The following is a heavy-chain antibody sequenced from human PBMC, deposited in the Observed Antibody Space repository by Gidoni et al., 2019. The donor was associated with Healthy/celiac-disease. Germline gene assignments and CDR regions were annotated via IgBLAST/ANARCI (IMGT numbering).Heavy chain of an antibody. CDR2: IIPIFGTA. CDR1: GGTFSSYA. D-gene: IGHD3-10*01. CDR3: ARGNPYYYGSGSYYNKYHYYMDV. Sequence: QVQLVQSGAEVKKPGSSVKVSCKASGGTFSSYAISWVRQAPGQGLEWMGGIIPIFGTANYAQKFQGRVTITADKSTSTAYMELSSLRSEDTAVYYCARGNPYYYGSGSYYNKYHYYMDVWGKGTTVTVSS. J-gene: IGHJ6*03. V-gene: IGHV1-69*06.